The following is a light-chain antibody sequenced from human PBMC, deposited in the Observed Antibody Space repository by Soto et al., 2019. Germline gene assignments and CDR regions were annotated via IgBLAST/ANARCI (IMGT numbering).Light chain of an antibody. Sequence: QSAPTQPASVSGSPGQSITISCTGTSSDVGGYNFVSWYQHHPGKAPKLVIFGNRNRPSGVPERFSGSKSGTSASLAITGLQAEDEADYYCQAYDYILTASVFGGGTKVTVL. CDR1: SSDVGGYNF. J-gene: IGLJ3*02. V-gene: IGLV2-14*03. CDR3: QAYDYILTASV. CDR2: GNR.